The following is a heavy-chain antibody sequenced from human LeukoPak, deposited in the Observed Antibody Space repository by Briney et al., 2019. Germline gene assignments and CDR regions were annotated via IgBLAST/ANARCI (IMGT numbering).Heavy chain of an antibody. CDR2: IIPIFGTA. V-gene: IGHV1-69*13. CDR3: ARIAGQDYAFDY. Sequence: SVKVSCKASGVTFSRYAITWVRQAPGQGLEWMGGIIPIFGTANYAQKFQGRVTISADESTTTAYMELSSLRSEDTAVYYCARIAGQDYAFDYWGQGTLITVSS. J-gene: IGHJ4*02. D-gene: IGHD4/OR15-4a*01. CDR1: GVTFSRYA.